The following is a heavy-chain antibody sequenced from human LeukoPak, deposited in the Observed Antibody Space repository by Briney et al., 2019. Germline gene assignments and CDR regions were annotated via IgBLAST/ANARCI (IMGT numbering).Heavy chain of an antibody. CDR1: GYTLTELS. V-gene: IGHV1-24*01. J-gene: IGHJ3*02. CDR3: ATDFGYCSGGSCYSVFSVFYAFDI. D-gene: IGHD2-15*01. Sequence: ASVKVSCKVSGYTLTELSMHWVRQAPGKGLEWMGGFDPEDGETIYAQKFQGRVTMTEDTSTDTAYMELSSLRSEDTAVYYCATDFGYCSGGSCYSVFSVFYAFDIWGQGTMVTVSS. CDR2: FDPEDGET.